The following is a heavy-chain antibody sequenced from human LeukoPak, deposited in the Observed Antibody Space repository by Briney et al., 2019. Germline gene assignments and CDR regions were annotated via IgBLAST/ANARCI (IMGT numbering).Heavy chain of an antibody. D-gene: IGHD3-3*01. CDR3: ARIQKPYYDFWSGFYYMDV. CDR2: ISSSGSTI. J-gene: IGHJ6*03. Sequence: GGSLRLSCAASGFTFSSYEMNWVRQAPGKGLEWVSYISSSGSTIYYADSVKGRFTISRDNAKNSLYLQMNSLRAEDTAVYYCARIQKPYYDFWSGFYYMDVWGKGTTVTVSS. V-gene: IGHV3-48*03. CDR1: GFTFSSYE.